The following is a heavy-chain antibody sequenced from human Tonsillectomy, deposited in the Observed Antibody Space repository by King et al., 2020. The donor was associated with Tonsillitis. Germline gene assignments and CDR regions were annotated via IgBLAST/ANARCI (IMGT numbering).Heavy chain of an antibody. CDR1: GYSFTTSW. V-gene: IGHV5-10-1*03. J-gene: IGHJ1*01. D-gene: IGHD2-15*01. CDR3: ARLGGGGSGGYFGLFQL. Sequence: VQLVESGAEVKKPGESLRISCKASGYSFTTSWITWVRQMPGKGLEWMGNIDPRDSFINYSPSFQGHVTISADKSISAAYLQWNSLKASDTAMYYCARLGGGGSGGYFGLFQLGGQGTLV. CDR2: IDPRDSFI.